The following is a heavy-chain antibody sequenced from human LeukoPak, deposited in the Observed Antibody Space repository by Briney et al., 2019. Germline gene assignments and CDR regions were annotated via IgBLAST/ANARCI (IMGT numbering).Heavy chain of an antibody. CDR2: INPNSGGT. J-gene: IGHJ6*02. V-gene: IGHV1-2*04. D-gene: IGHD3-9*01. CDR3: ARGSLRYFDWLGNYYGMDV. CDR1: GYTFTGYY. Sequence: ASVTVSCKASGYTFTGYYMHWVRQARGQGLECMGWINPNSGGTNYAQKFQGWVTITRDTSISTAYMELSRLRSDDTAVYYCARGSLRYFDWLGNYYGMDVWGQGTTVTVSS.